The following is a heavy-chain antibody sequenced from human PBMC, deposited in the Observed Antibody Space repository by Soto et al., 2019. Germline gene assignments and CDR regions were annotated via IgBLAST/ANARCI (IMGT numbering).Heavy chain of an antibody. CDR3: ARVAVTELELQYYYYGMDV. J-gene: IGHJ6*02. CDR2: ISAYNGNT. V-gene: IGHV1-18*01. Sequence: ASVKVSCKASGYTFTSYGISWVRQAPGQGLEWMGWISAYNGNTNYAQKLQGRVTMTTDTSTSTAYMELRSLRSDDTAVYYCARVAVTELELQYYYYGMDVWGQGTTVTVS. D-gene: IGHD1-26*01. CDR1: GYTFTSYG.